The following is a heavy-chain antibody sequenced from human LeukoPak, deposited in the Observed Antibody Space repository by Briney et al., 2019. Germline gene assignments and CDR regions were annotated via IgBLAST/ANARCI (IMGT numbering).Heavy chain of an antibody. J-gene: IGHJ3*01. CDR1: GYTFTSNY. Sequence: ASVKVSCKAFGYTFTSNYMHWVRQAPGQGPEWMGVISPSGGSTTYAQKFQGRVTLTRDMSTSTDYLELSSLRSEDTAVYYCARGYYDSSGYLPWGQGTMVTVSS. CDR3: ARGYYDSSGYLP. V-gene: IGHV1-46*01. CDR2: ISPSGGST. D-gene: IGHD3-22*01.